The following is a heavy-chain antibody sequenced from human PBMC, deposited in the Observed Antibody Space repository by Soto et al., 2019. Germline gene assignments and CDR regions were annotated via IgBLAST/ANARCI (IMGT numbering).Heavy chain of an antibody. CDR3: ARVGIFPNLVDP. Sequence: SETLSLTCAVYGGSFSGYYWSWIRQPPGKGLEWIGEINHSGNTNYNPSLKSRVTISVDTSKNQFSLKLSSVTAADTAVYYCARVGIFPNLVDPWGQGTLVTVSS. J-gene: IGHJ5*02. CDR1: GGSFSGYY. V-gene: IGHV4-34*01. CDR2: INHSGNT. D-gene: IGHD2-15*01.